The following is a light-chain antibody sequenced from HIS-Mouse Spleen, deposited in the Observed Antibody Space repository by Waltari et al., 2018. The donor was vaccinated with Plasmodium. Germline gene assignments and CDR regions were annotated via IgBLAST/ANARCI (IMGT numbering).Light chain of an antibody. CDR2: DVS. CDR1: SSDVCGSNY. J-gene: IGLJ1*01. Sequence: QSALTQPRSVSGSPGQSVTISCTGTSSDVCGSNYVSWYQQHPGKAPKLMIYDVSKRPSGVPDRFSGSKSGNTASLTISGLQAEDEADYYCCSYAGSYTFVFGTGTKVTVL. V-gene: IGLV2-11*01. CDR3: CSYAGSYTFV.